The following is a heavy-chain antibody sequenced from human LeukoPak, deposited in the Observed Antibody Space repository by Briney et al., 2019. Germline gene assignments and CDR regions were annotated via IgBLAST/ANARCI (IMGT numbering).Heavy chain of an antibody. CDR3: ARDDSGYDASYYFDY. Sequence: SVKVSCKASGGTFSSYAISWVRQVPGQGLEWMGGIIPIFGTANYAQKFQGRVTITADESTSTAYMELSSLRSEDTAVYYCARDDSGYDASYYFDYWGQGTLVTVSS. J-gene: IGHJ4*02. CDR1: GGTFSSYA. D-gene: IGHD5-12*01. CDR2: IIPIFGTA. V-gene: IGHV1-69*13.